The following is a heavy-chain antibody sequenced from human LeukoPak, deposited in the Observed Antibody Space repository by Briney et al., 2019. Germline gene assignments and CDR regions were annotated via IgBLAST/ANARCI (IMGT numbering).Heavy chain of an antibody. CDR1: GFTFNIFG. CDR3: AKVGRSSGWDYYYYGVDV. V-gene: IGHV3-30*18. J-gene: IGHJ6*02. CDR2: ISYDGNNK. Sequence: GGSLRLSCAASGFTFNIFGMYWVRQAPGKGLEGVSVISYDGNNKYYADSVKGRFTISRDNSKNTLYLEMNSLRGEDTAVYYCAKVGRSSGWDYYYYGVDVWGQGTTLTVSS. D-gene: IGHD6-19*01.